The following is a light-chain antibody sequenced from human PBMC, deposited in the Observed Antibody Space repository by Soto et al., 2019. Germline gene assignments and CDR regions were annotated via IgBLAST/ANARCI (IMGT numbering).Light chain of an antibody. CDR2: GAS. CDR3: HQYGSSPLT. V-gene: IGKV3-20*01. CDR1: QSVSSSY. Sequence: EIVLTQSPGTLSLSPGERATLSCRASQSVSSSYLAWYQQKPGQAHRLLIYGASSRATGIPDRFSGSGSGTDFTITISRLEPEYFAVFYCHQYGSSPLTFGGGPKVEIK. J-gene: IGKJ4*01.